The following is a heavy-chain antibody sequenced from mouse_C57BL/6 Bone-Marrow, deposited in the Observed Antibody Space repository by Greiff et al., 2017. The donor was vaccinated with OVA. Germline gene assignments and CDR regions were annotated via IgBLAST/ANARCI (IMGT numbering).Heavy chain of an antibody. V-gene: IGHV1-59*01. CDR2: NDPSDSYT. Sequence: QVQLQQPGAELVRPGTSVKLSCKASGYTFTSYWMHWVKQRPGQGLEWIGVNDPSDSYTNYNQKFKGKATLTVDTSSSTAYMQLSSLTSEDSAVYYCARKGRYYGKENWGQGTTLTVSS. CDR3: ARKGRYYGKEN. J-gene: IGHJ2*01. D-gene: IGHD1-1*01. CDR1: GYTFTSYW.